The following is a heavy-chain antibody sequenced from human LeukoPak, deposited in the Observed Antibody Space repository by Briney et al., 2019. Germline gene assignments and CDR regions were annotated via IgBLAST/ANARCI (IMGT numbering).Heavy chain of an antibody. D-gene: IGHD3-22*01. Sequence: GGSLRLSCAASGFTFDDYAIHWVRQAPGKGLEWVSLISGDGGSTYYADSVKGRFTISRDNSKNSLNLQMNSLRTEDTGLYYCTKDGGAGDYYDSSGYPTWYFDYWGQGTLVTVSS. CDR1: GFTFDDYA. V-gene: IGHV3-43*02. CDR2: ISGDGGST. CDR3: TKDGGAGDYYDSSGYPTWYFDY. J-gene: IGHJ4*02.